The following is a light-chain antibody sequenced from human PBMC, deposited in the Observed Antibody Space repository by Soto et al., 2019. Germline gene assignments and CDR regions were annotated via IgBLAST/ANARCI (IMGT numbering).Light chain of an antibody. CDR2: EVS. CDR1: SSDVGGYNY. Sequence: QSALTQPPSASGSPGQSVTISCTGTSSDVGGYNYVSWYQQHPGKAPKLMIYEVSKRPSGVPDRFSGSKSGNTASLTVSGLQAEDEADYYCSSYEGSNPCEVFGGGTKVTVL. CDR3: SSYEGSNPCEV. J-gene: IGLJ2*01. V-gene: IGLV2-8*01.